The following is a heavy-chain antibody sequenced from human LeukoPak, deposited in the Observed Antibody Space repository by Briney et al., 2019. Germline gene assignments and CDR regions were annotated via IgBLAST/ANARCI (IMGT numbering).Heavy chain of an antibody. V-gene: IGHV4-61*01. CDR2: IYYSGST. Sequence: SETLSLTCTVSGGSVSSGSYYWSWIRQPPGKGLEWIGYIYYSGSTNYNPSLKSRVTISVDTSKNQFSLKLSSVTAADTAVYYCARGIVAMSTNYYYYYGMDVWGQGTTVTVSS. CDR1: GGSVSSGSYY. CDR3: ARGIVAMSTNYYYYYGMDV. J-gene: IGHJ6*02. D-gene: IGHD5-12*01.